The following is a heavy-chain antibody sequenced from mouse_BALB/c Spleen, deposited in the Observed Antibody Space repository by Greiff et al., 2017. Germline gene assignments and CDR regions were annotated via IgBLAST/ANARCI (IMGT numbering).Heavy chain of an antibody. Sequence: EVQLVESGTVLARPGASVKMSCKASGYSFTSYWMHWVKQRPGQGLEWIGAIYPGNSDTSYNQKFKGKAKLTAVTSASTAYMELSSLTNEDSAVYYCTRNYDGYAWFAYWGQGTLVTVSA. D-gene: IGHD2-3*01. V-gene: IGHV1-5*01. CDR2: IYPGNSDT. CDR3: TRNYDGYAWFAY. CDR1: GYSFTSYW. J-gene: IGHJ3*01.